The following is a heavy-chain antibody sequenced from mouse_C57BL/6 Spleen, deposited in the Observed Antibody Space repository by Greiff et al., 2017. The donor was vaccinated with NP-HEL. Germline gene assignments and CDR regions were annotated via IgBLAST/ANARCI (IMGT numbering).Heavy chain of an antibody. V-gene: IGHV1-78*01. D-gene: IGHD2-5*01. J-gene: IGHJ1*03. CDR3: ARPPYSNYPYWYFDV. CDR1: GYTFTDHT. CDR2: IYPRDGST. Sequence: QVQLQQSDAELVKPGASVKISCKVSGYTFTDHTIHWMKQRPEQGLEWIGYIYPRDGSTKYNEKFKGKATLTADKSSSTAYMQLNSLTSEDSAVYFCARPPYSNYPYWYFDVWGTGTTVTVSS.